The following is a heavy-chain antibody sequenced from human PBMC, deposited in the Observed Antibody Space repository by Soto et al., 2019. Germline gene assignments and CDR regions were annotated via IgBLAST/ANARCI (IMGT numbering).Heavy chain of an antibody. J-gene: IGHJ4*02. CDR3: ARYFRGSGRYFFDY. CDR1: GFTFISSF. D-gene: IGHD6-19*01. Sequence: GGSLRLSCVASGFTFISSFMGWVRQAQGKGLEWVANINQDGGGTYYVDSVEGRFTISRDNAKDSLYLQMNSLRGEDTAVYYCARYFRGSGRYFFDYWGRGTLVTVSS. V-gene: IGHV3-7*03. CDR2: INQDGGGT.